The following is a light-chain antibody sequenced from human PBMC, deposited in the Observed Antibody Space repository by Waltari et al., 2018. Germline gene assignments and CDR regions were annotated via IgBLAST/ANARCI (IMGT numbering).Light chain of an antibody. CDR1: NSNIGSNT. V-gene: IGLV1-44*01. Sequence: QSVLAQPPSASGTPGQRITISCSGSNSNIGSNTVNWYQQFQGTAPRLLIYSNNQPPSGVPDRFSASKSSSSAALAIYGLHSEDDAEYYCSTWDDRLTGVVFGGGTKVTVL. CDR2: SNN. CDR3: STWDDRLTGVV. J-gene: IGLJ2*01.